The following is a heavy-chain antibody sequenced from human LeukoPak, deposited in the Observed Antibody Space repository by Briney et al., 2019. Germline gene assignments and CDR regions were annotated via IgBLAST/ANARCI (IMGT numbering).Heavy chain of an antibody. V-gene: IGHV1-58*02. D-gene: IGHD4-17*01. J-gene: IGHJ4*02. CDR3: AAERDYGDSSLG. CDR1: GFTFTSPA. Sequence: LWASVKVSCKASGFTFTSPAMQWVRQARGQRLEWIGWIVVGSGNTNYAQKFQERVTITRDMSTSTAYMELSSLRSEDTAVYYCAAERDYGDSSLGWGQGTLVTVSS. CDR2: IVVGSGNT.